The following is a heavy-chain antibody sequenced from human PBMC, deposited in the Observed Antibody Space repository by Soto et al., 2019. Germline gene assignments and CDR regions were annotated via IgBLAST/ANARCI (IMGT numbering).Heavy chain of an antibody. D-gene: IGHD2-2*02. CDR3: ARQERYFSAIAPFDY. CDR2: IYYSGST. Sequence: SETLSLTCTVSGGSISSYYWSWIRQPPGKGLEWIGYIYYSGSTNYNPSLKSRVTISVDTSKNQFSLKLSSVTAADTAVYYCARQERYFSAIAPFDYWGQGTLVTVSS. CDR1: GGSISSYY. V-gene: IGHV4-59*08. J-gene: IGHJ4*02.